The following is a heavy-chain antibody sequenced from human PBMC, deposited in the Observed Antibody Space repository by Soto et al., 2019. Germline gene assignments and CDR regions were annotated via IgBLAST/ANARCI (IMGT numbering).Heavy chain of an antibody. CDR3: ARDREVAARPGGWFYP. CDR1: GGTFNSYT. V-gene: IGHV1-69*05. Sequence: ASVKVSCKASGGTFNSYTISWLRRAPGQGLEWLGGVTPMFSRATYAPKFQGRVTLTRDESTSTSYMDLRDLTFDDTAIYYCARDREVAARPGGWFYPWGQGTLVTVSS. D-gene: IGHD6-6*01. J-gene: IGHJ5*01. CDR2: VTPMFSRA.